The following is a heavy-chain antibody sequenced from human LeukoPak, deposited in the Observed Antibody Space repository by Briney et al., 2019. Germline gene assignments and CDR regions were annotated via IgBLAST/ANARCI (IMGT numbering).Heavy chain of an antibody. J-gene: IGHJ6*03. CDR2: IYYSGST. D-gene: IGHD3-10*01. CDR3: ARDHGETYYYGSGSYYSRTSYMDV. V-gene: IGHV4-59*01. CDR1: GGSLSSYY. Sequence: PSETLSLTCAVSGGSLSSYYWSWIRQPPGKGLEWIGYIYYSGSTNYNPSLKSRVTISVDTSKNQFSLKLSSVTAADTAVYYCARDHGETYYYGSGSYYSRTSYMDVWGKGTTVTISS.